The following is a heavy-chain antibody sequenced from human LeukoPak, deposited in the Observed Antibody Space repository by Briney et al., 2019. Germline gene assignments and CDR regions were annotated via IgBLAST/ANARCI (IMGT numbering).Heavy chain of an antibody. CDR3: AKGPSSWYRNRSYYFDY. CDR1: GFTFSSYA. V-gene: IGHV3-33*06. CDR2: IWSDTTNK. D-gene: IGHD6-13*01. Sequence: GGSLRLSCAASGFTFSSYAMHWVRQAPGKGLEWVAVIWSDTTNKYYADSVKGRFTISRDNSKNTLYLQMNSLRAEDTAVYYCAKGPSSWYRNRSYYFDYWGQGTLVTVSS. J-gene: IGHJ4*02.